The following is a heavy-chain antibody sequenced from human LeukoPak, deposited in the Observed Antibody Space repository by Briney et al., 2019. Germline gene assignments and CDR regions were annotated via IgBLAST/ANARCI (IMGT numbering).Heavy chain of an antibody. CDR3: ARRVAVARRDAFDI. D-gene: IGHD6-19*01. CDR1: GYTFSNYG. CDR2: ISTYNANT. J-gene: IGHJ3*02. Sequence: VASVKVSCKASGYTFSNYGITWVRQAPGQGLEWMGWISTYNANTNYAQEFQGRVTMTTDTSTSTAYMELRSLRSDDTAVYYCARRVAVARRDAFDIWGQGTMVTVSS. V-gene: IGHV1-18*01.